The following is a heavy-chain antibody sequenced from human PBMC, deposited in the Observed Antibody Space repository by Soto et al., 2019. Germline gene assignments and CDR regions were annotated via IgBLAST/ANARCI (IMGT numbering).Heavy chain of an antibody. D-gene: IGHD6-13*01. J-gene: IGHJ6*02. CDR3: ARRSIAAAGTNYYGMDV. CDR2: ISAYNGNT. V-gene: IGHV1-18*01. Sequence: GASVNVSWKASGYTFTSYGISWVRQAPGQGLEWMGWISAYNGNTNYAQKLQGRVTMTTDTSTSTAYMELRSLRSDDTAVYYCARRSIAAAGTNYYGMDVWGQGTTVTVSS. CDR1: GYTFTSYG.